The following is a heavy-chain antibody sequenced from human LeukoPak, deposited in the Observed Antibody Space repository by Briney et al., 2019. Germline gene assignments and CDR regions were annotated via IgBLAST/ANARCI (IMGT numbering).Heavy chain of an antibody. CDR3: ARGPGGSGSYPFDYYYYYYMDV. CDR1: GFTFSSYW. D-gene: IGHD3-10*01. CDR2: IKQDGSEK. Sequence: GGSLRLSCAASGFTFSSYWMSWVRQAPGKGLEWVANIKQDGSEKYYVDSVKGRFTISRDNSKNTLYLQMNSLRAEDTAVYYCARGPGGSGSYPFDYYYYYYMDVWGKGTTVTVSS. J-gene: IGHJ6*03. V-gene: IGHV3-7*01.